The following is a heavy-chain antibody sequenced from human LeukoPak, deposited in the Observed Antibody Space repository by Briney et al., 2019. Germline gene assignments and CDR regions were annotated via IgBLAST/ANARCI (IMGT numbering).Heavy chain of an antibody. V-gene: IGHV1-3*04. Sequence: ASAKVSCKTSVYTFTSYAMHWVRQAHGQRLEWMGWINTGNGNTKYSQKFQGRVTITRDTSASTAYMELSSLRSEDTAIYYCARVFRDRSYKDYWGQGTLVTVSS. D-gene: IGHD1-26*01. CDR2: INTGNGNT. J-gene: IGHJ4*02. CDR3: ARVFRDRSYKDY. CDR1: VYTFTSYA.